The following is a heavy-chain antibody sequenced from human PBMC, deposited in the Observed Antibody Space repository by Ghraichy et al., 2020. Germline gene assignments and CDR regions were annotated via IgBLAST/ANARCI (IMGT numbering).Heavy chain of an antibody. CDR3: ARGAEYGSETYVLDY. V-gene: IGHV2-26*01. D-gene: IGHD3-10*01. J-gene: IGHJ4*02. CDR1: GFSLSNGRMG. CDR2: IFSNDEI. Sequence: SGPTLVKPTETLTLTCTVSGFSLSNGRMGVNWIRQPPGKALEWLAHIFSNDEISYSKSLKSRLTISKDTSKSQVVLTMTNMDPADTATYYCARGAEYGSETYVLDYWGQGTLVTVSS.